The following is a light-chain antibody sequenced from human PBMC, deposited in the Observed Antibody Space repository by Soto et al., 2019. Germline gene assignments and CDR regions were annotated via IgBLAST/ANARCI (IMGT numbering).Light chain of an antibody. V-gene: IGKV3-11*01. J-gene: IGKJ4*01. CDR1: QSVRSY. Sequence: EIVLTQSPATLSLSPRERATLSCRASQSVRSYLAWYQQKPGQAPRLLIYDASNRATDIPARFSGSGSGTDFPLTISSLDPEDSAVYYCHQRSKWPPPFGGGTKVEIK. CDR3: HQRSKWPPP. CDR2: DAS.